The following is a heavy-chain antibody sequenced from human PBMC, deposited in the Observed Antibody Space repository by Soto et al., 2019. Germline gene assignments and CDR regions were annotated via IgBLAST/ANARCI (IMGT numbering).Heavy chain of an antibody. J-gene: IGHJ5*02. CDR3: AKDNTMVRGAVPYNWFDP. Sequence: GGSLRLSCAASGFTFSSYAMSWVRQAPGKGLEWVSAISGSGGSTYYADSVKGRFTISRDNSKNTLYLQMNSLRAEDTAVYYCAKDNTMVRGAVPYNWFDPWGQGTLVTVSS. CDR1: GFTFSSYA. D-gene: IGHD3-10*01. CDR2: ISGSGGST. V-gene: IGHV3-23*01.